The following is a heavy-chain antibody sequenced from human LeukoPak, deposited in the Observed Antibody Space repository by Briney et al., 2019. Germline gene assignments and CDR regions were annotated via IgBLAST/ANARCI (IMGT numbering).Heavy chain of an antibody. J-gene: IGHJ5*02. D-gene: IGHD2-15*01. CDR1: GGTFSSYA. CDR3: ARAPGIVDNWFDP. CDR2: IIPIFGTA. V-gene: IGHV1-69*13. Sequence: SVKVSCKASGGTFSSYAISWVRQAPGQGLEWMGGIIPIFGTANYAQKFQGRVTITADESTSTAYMELSSLRSEDTAVYYCARAPGIVDNWFDPGGKGPLVPVSS.